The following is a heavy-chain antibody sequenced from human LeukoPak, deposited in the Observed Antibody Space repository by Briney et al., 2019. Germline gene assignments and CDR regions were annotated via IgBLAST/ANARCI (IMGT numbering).Heavy chain of an antibody. Sequence: PGGSLRLSCAVSGFTFSDYFMTWIRQAPGKGLEWVSYISGSGGTIYYADSVKGRFTISRDNAKNSLYLQMNSLRAEDTAVYYCARKRGYTYGYDSRGQGTLVTVSS. J-gene: IGHJ4*02. D-gene: IGHD5-18*01. CDR2: ISGSGGTI. V-gene: IGHV3-11*01. CDR3: ARKRGYTYGYDS. CDR1: GFTFSDYF.